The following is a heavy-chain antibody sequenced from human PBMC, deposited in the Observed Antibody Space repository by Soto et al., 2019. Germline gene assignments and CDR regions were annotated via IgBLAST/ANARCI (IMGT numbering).Heavy chain of an antibody. V-gene: IGHV3-23*01. J-gene: IGHJ4*02. Sequence: GGSLRLSCAASGFTFSSYAMSWVRQAPGKGLEWVSAISGSGGSTYYADSVKGRFTISRDNSKNTLYLQMNSLRAEDTAVYYCAKNEYYYGSGLIDYWGQGTLVTVS. CDR3: AKNEYYYGSGLIDY. D-gene: IGHD3-10*01. CDR2: ISGSGGST. CDR1: GFTFSSYA.